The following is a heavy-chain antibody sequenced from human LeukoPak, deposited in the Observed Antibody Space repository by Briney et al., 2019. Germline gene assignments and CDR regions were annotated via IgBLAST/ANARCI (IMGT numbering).Heavy chain of an antibody. V-gene: IGHV3-15*01. J-gene: IGHJ4*02. CDR2: IKRKIDGGNT. D-gene: IGHD3-3*02. Sequence: GGSLRLSCAASGFTFTNARMGWVRQAPGRGLEEFVVIKRKIDGGNTDFAGPVKGRFTNSRDDSKHTLYLQMNSVKSEDTAVYYCTIGYGHSDFDYWGQGTLVTVSS. CDR3: TIGYGHSDFDY. CDR1: GFTFTNAR.